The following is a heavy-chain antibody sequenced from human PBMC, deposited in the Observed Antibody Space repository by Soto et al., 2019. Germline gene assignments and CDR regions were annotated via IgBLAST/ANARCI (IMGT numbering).Heavy chain of an antibody. CDR1: GYTFTSYG. D-gene: IGHD6-13*01. V-gene: IGHV1-2*02. J-gene: IGHJ6*02. CDR3: AREGGAAAGTDYYYGTDV. Sequence: ASVKVSCKASGYTFTSYGISWVRQAPVQGLEWMGWINPNSGGTNYAQKFQGRVTMTRDTPISTAYMELSRLRSDDTAVYYCAREGGAAAGTDYYYGTDVWGQGTTVNVSS. CDR2: INPNSGGT.